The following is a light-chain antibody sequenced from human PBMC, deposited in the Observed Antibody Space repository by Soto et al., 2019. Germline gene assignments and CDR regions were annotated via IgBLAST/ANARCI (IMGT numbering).Light chain of an antibody. CDR2: DVT. CDR1: SSDVGGYNY. V-gene: IGLV2-14*01. J-gene: IGLJ7*01. Sequence: QSVLTQPASVSGSPGQSITISCTGTSSDVGGYNYVSWYQQHPGKAPKLMIYDVTNRPSGVSNRFSGSKSGNTASLTISGLQAEDEADYCCSSYTSSSTPLVFGGGTQLTVL. CDR3: SSYTSSSTPLV.